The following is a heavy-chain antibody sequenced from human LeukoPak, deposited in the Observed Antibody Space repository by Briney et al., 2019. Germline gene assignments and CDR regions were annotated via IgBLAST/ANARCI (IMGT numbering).Heavy chain of an antibody. D-gene: IGHD4-17*01. CDR2: ISFDGSNK. J-gene: IGHJ4*02. CDR1: TFTFSVYG. V-gene: IGHV3-30*18. Sequence: GGSLRLSCTDSTFTFSVYGMNWVRQAPGQGLEWVAGISFDGSNKEYADSVKGRFTISRDNSKNTLYLQMNSLRSDDTAVYYCAKPTATLGTYWGQGTLVTVSS. CDR3: AKPTATLGTY.